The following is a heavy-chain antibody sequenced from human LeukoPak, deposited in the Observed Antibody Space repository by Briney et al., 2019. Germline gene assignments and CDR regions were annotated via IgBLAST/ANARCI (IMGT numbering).Heavy chain of an antibody. CDR2: IYYTGST. CDR3: ARGGNYWPQWWFDP. Sequence: SETLSLTCAVYGGSFSTYYWSWIRQPPGKGLEWIGYIYYTGSTSYNPSLKSRVTMSLDASKNQFPLELNSVTPADTAVYYCARGGNYWPQWWFDPWGRGTLVSVSS. CDR1: GGSFSTYY. J-gene: IGHJ5*02. D-gene: IGHD1-26*01. V-gene: IGHV4-59*01.